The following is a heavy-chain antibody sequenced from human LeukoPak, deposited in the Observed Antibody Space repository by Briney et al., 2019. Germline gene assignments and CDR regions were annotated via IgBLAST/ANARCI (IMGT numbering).Heavy chain of an antibody. CDR3: ARDASSVPPDSGYYGAYYFDY. CDR2: IYTSGST. Sequence: PSETLSPTCTVSGGSISSGSYYWSWIRQPAGKGLEWIGRIYTSGSTNYNPSLKSRVTISVDTSKNQFSLKLSSVTAADTAVYYCARDASSVPPDSGYYGAYYFDYWGQGTLVTVSS. V-gene: IGHV4-61*02. J-gene: IGHJ4*02. D-gene: IGHD3-10*01. CDR1: GGSISSGSYY.